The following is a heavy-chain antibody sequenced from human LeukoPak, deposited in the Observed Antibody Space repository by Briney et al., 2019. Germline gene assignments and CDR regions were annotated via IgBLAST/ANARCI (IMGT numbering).Heavy chain of an antibody. Sequence: SETLSLTCTVSGGSISSGDYYWSWIRQPPGKGLKWIGYIYYSGSTYYNPSLKSRVTISVDTSKNQFSLKLSSVTAADTAVYYCARVGGYDADLFDYWGQGTLVTVSS. J-gene: IGHJ4*02. CDR3: ARVGGYDADLFDY. CDR2: IYYSGST. CDR1: GGSISSGDYY. D-gene: IGHD5-12*01. V-gene: IGHV4-30-4*08.